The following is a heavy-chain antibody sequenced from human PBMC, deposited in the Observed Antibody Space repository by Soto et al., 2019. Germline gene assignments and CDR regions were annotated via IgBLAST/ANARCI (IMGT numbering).Heavy chain of an antibody. J-gene: IGHJ4*01. CDR2: IFYSGST. V-gene: IGHV4-4*02. CDR1: GSSLSSSNW. CDR3: VHHGGDPYYHAF. Sequence: SETLSLTCAVSGSSLSSSNWWSWVRQPPGKALEWLGEIFYSGSTKYNPSLNSRVTISADQSKNHLSLRLSSVTAADTAVYYCVHHGGDPYYHAFWGQGILVTVSS. D-gene: IGHD4-17*01.